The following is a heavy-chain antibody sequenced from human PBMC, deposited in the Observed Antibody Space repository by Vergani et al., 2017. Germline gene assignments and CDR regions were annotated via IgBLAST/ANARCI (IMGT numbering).Heavy chain of an antibody. J-gene: IGHJ1*01. D-gene: IGHD3-22*01. CDR2: IWYDGSDK. V-gene: IGHV3-33*06. CDR1: GFTFRSYG. CDR3: TKAGQYDSDNFHDS. Sequence: VQLVESGGGLVQPGRSLRLSCAASGFTFRSYGMHWVRQAPGKGLEWVAVIWYDGSDKYYADSVKGRFTISRDNFKNTLYLQMNSLRAEDTAVYYCTKAGQYDSDNFHDSWGQGALVTVAS.